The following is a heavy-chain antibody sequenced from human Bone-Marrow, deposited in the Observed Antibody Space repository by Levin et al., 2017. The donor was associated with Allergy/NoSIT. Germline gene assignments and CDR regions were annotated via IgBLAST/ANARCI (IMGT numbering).Heavy chain of an antibody. Sequence: GGSLRLSCAASGFSFGGHAVTWFRQAPGKGLEWVGFIRSTPYGGTIEYAASVKGRFTISREDSKSIAYLEMNSLRIEDTAVYYCSRDTGSGWPLPGGLDLWGQGTLVTVSS. D-gene: IGHD3-10*01. V-gene: IGHV3-49*03. CDR3: SRDTGSGWPLPGGLDL. CDR2: IRSTPYGGTI. CDR1: GFSFGGHA. J-gene: IGHJ5*02.